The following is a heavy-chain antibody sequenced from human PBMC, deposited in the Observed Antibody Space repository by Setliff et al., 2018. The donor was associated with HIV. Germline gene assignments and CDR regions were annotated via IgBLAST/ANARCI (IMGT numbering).Heavy chain of an antibody. CDR3: ARGGWSGGGPLHYSYYYLDV. J-gene: IGHJ6*02. V-gene: IGHV1-18*01. CDR2: ISVYNGNT. D-gene: IGHD2-15*01. Sequence: ASVKVSCKASGYSFSTYGISWVRQAPGQGLEWMGWISVYNGNTNYAQKLQGRVTMTTDTSTDTAYMELRSLRSDDTAVYYCARGGWSGGGPLHYSYYYLDVWGQGTAVTVSS. CDR1: GYSFSTYG.